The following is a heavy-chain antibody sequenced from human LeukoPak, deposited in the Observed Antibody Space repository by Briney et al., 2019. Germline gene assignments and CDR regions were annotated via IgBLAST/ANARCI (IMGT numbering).Heavy chain of an antibody. V-gene: IGHV1-18*01. J-gene: IGHJ3*02. Sequence: ASVKVSCKASGYTFTSYGISWVRQAPGQGLEWVGWISAYNGNTNYAQKLQGRVTMTTDTSTSTAYMELRSLRSDDTAVYYCARSNFDWLLMEYDAFDIWGQGAMVTVSS. D-gene: IGHD3-9*01. CDR1: GYTFTSYG. CDR3: ARSNFDWLLMEYDAFDI. CDR2: ISAYNGNT.